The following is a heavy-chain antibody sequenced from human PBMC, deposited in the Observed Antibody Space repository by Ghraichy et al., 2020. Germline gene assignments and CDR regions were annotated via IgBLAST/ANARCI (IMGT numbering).Heavy chain of an antibody. V-gene: IGHV3-30*02. CDR3: AKGGYCSSTSCYKGAHYYYMDV. J-gene: IGHJ6*03. Sequence: GGSLRLSCAASGFTFSSYGMHWVRQAPGKGLEWVAFIRYDGSNKYYADSVKGRFTISRDNSKNTLYLQMNSLRAEDTAVYYCAKGGYCSSTSCYKGAHYYYMDVWGKGTTVTVSS. CDR2: IRYDGSNK. D-gene: IGHD2-2*02. CDR1: GFTFSSYG.